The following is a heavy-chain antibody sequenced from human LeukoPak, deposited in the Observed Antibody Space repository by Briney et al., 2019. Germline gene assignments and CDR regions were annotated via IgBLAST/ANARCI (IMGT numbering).Heavy chain of an antibody. V-gene: IGHV1-69*04. Sequence: ASVKVSCKASGGTFSSYAISWVRQAPGQGLEWMGRIIPILGIANYAQKFQGRVTITADKSTSTAYMELSSLRSEDMAVYYCARAVGIAAAGPPLDVWGQGTTVTVSS. CDR3: ARAVGIAAAGPPLDV. D-gene: IGHD6-13*01. J-gene: IGHJ6*02. CDR2: IIPILGIA. CDR1: GGTFSSYA.